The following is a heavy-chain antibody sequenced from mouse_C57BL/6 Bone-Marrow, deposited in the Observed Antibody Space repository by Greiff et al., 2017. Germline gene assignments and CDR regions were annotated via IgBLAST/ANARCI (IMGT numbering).Heavy chain of an antibody. CDR1: GYTFTSYW. CDR2: INPSNGGT. V-gene: IGHV1-53*01. Sequence: QVQLKQPGTELVKPGASVKLSCKASGYTFTSYWMHWVKQRPGQGLEWIGNINPSNGGTNYNEKFKSKATLTVDKSSSTAYMQLSSLTSEDSAVYYCAREGTTVVARGDAMDYWGQGTSVTVSS. J-gene: IGHJ4*01. CDR3: AREGTTVVARGDAMDY. D-gene: IGHD1-1*01.